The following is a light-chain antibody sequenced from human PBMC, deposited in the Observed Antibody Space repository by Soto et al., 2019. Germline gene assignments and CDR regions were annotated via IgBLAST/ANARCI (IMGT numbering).Light chain of an antibody. CDR2: HAS. CDR1: QSISSW. J-gene: IGKJ1*01. V-gene: IGKV1-5*01. Sequence: DIQMTQSPSTLSASVGDRVTMSCRASQSISSWLAWYQQKPGKAPNLLIYHASSLESGVPSRFSGSGSGTEFTLTISSLQPDDVAIYYCQRYDTGWTFGQGTKVEIK. CDR3: QRYDTGWT.